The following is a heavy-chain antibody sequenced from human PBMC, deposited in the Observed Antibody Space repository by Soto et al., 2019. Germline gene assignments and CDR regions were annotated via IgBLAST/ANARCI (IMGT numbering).Heavy chain of an antibody. V-gene: IGHV4-4*02. D-gene: IGHD1-7*01. CDR1: GGSFTSNNW. CDR3: ASRDPGTSVDY. J-gene: IGHJ4*02. Sequence: QVQLQESGPGLVKPSGTLSLTCAVSGGSFTSNNWWTWVRQPPGKGLEWIGEIYRTGSTNYNPALKSRVTISLDKSGNQFSLKVTSLTAADTAGYYCASRDPGTSVDYWGQGTLVTVSS. CDR2: IYRTGST.